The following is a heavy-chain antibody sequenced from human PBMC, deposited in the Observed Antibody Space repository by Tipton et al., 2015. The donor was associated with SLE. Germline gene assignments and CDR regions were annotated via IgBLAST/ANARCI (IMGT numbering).Heavy chain of an antibody. J-gene: IGHJ4*02. V-gene: IGHV4-34*01. CDR1: GGSFSGYY. CDR3: ARGIFSARGY. D-gene: IGHD3-3*02. CDR2: INHSGST. Sequence: TLSLTCAVYGGSFSGYYWSWIRQPPGKGLEWIGEINHSGSTNYNPSLKSRVTISIDTSKNQFSLKLSSVTAADTAVYYCARGIFSARGYWGQGTLVTVSS.